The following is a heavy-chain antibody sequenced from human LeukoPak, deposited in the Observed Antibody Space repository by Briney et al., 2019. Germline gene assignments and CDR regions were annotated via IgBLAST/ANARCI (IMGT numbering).Heavy chain of an antibody. J-gene: IGHJ4*02. CDR2: INPNSGGT. CDR1: GYTFTGYY. CDR3: ARLSTGVVPAARDY. V-gene: IGHV1-2*02. D-gene: IGHD2-2*01. Sequence: ASVKVSCKASGYTFTGYYMHWVRQAPGQGLEWMGWINPNSGGTNYAQKFQGRVTMTRDTSISTAYMELSWLRSDDTAVYYCARLSTGVVPAARDYWGQGTLVTVSS.